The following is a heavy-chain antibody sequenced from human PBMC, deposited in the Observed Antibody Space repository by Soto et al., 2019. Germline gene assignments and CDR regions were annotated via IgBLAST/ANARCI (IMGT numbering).Heavy chain of an antibody. CDR1: GYTFTSYG. CDR2: ISAYNGNT. J-gene: IGHJ6*02. D-gene: IGHD6-19*01. CDR3: ARDRRGGSGWSYYYYYFGMDV. Sequence: ASVKVSCKASGYTFTSYGISWVRQAPGQGLEWMGWISAYNGNTNYAQKLQGRVTMTTDTSTSTAYMELRSLRSDDTAVYYCARDRRGGSGWSYYYYYFGMDVWGQGTTVTVSS. V-gene: IGHV1-18*01.